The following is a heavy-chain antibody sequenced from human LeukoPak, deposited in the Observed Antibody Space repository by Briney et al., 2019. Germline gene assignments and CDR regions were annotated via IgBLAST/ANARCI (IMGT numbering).Heavy chain of an antibody. CDR2: INPSGGST. V-gene: IGHV1-46*01. CDR3: AMSVVVVAQFDP. D-gene: IGHD2-15*01. J-gene: IGHJ5*02. Sequence: PVASVKVSCKASGYTFTSYYMHWVRQAPGQGLEWVGIINPSGGSTSYAQKFQGRVTMTRDTSTSTVYMELSSLRSEDTAVYYCAMSVVVVAQFDPWGQGTLVTVSS. CDR1: GYTFTSYY.